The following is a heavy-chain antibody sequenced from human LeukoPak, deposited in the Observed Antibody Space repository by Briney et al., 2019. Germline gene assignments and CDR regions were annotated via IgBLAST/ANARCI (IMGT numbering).Heavy chain of an antibody. CDR3: ARDGGSGIFTSGSFDY. D-gene: IGHD3-10*01. CDR1: DYSISRGYY. V-gene: IGHV4-38-2*02. CDR2: MYHSGST. Sequence: SETLSLSXTVSDYSISRGYYWGWIRQPPGKGLEWIGSMYHSGSTYYNPSLKSRVTISVDTSKNQFSLKLSSVTAADTAVYYCARDGGSGIFTSGSFDYWGQGTLVTVSS. J-gene: IGHJ4*02.